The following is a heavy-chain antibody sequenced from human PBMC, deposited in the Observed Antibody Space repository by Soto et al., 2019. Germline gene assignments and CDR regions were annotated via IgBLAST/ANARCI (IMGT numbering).Heavy chain of an antibody. CDR2: ISSNGGST. CDR1: RFTFSTYA. V-gene: IGHV3-64D*06. Sequence: GGSLRLSCLASRFTFSTYAMHWVRQAPGKGLEYVSTISSNGGSTYHADSVKGRFTISRDNSKSTLYLQMSSLRAEDTAVYYCVKYYFDSSGYYGLNAFDIWGQGTMVTVSS. CDR3: VKYYFDSSGYYGLNAFDI. J-gene: IGHJ3*02. D-gene: IGHD3-22*01.